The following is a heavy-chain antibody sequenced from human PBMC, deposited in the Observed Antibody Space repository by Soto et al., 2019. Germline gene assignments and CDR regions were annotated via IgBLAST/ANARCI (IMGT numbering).Heavy chain of an antibody. CDR3: ARDGGGYSSSWYLGNYYYYGMDV. Sequence: GASVKVSCKASGYTFTSYYMHWVRQAPGQGLEWMGIINPSGGSTSYAQKFQGRVTMTRDTSTSTVYMELSSLRSEDTAVYYCARDGGGYSSSWYLGNYYYYGMDVWGQGTTVTVSS. J-gene: IGHJ6*02. V-gene: IGHV1-46*03. CDR1: GYTFTSYY. CDR2: INPSGGST. D-gene: IGHD6-13*01.